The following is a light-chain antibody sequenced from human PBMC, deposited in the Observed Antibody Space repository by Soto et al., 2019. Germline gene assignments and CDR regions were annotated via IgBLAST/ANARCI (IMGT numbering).Light chain of an antibody. CDR3: YSYPGTNRV. CDR2: EVA. J-gene: IGLJ1*01. V-gene: IGLV2-8*01. CDR1: SSDIGGYNF. Sequence: QSVLTLRPSASGSPGQSVTISCAGTSSDIGGYNFVSWYQQHPGKAPKLIIYEVAKRPSGVPDRFSGSKSGNTASLTVSGLLAEDEADYYCYSYPGTNRVFGGGNKVTVL.